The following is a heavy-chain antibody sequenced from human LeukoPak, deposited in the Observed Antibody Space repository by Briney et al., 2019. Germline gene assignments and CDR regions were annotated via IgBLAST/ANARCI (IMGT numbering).Heavy chain of an antibody. V-gene: IGHV1-18*01. D-gene: IGHD6-25*01. CDR2: ISAYNGNT. Sequence: GASVKVSCKASGYTFTSYGISWVRQAPGQGLEWMGWISAYNGNTNYAQKLQGRVTMTTDTSTSTAYMELRSLRSDDTAVYYCAKQSVSGYTSGWDWYFDLWGRGTLVTVSS. J-gene: IGHJ2*01. CDR3: AKQSVSGYTSGWDWYFDL. CDR1: GYTFTSYG.